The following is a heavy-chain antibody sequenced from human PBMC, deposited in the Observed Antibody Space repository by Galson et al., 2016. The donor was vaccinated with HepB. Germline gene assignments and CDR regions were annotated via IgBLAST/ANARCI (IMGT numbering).Heavy chain of an antibody. CDR1: GGSISSYY. CDR3: ARGLVYFDFGMDV. J-gene: IGHJ6*02. CDR2: IYTNGGT. V-gene: IGHV4-4*07. D-gene: IGHD6-6*01. Sequence: ETLSLTCNVSGGSISSYYWSWIRQSAGKGLDWIGRIYTNGGTNYNPSLKSRVTMSLDTSKNQFSLKLRSVTAADTAVYYCARGLVYFDFGMDVWGQGTTVTVSS.